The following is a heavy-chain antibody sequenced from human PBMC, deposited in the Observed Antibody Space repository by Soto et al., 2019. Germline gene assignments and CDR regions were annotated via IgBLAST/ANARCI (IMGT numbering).Heavy chain of an antibody. V-gene: IGHV4-59*06. CDR3: ATSVLMATIPDT. Sequence: SETLSLTCTVSGGSISSNYWTWIRQPPGKGLEWIGYIYYSGSTYYNPSLKSRVAISVDTSKNQFSLKLTSVTAADTAVYYCATSVLMATIPDTWGQGTLVTVSS. CDR1: GGSISSNY. J-gene: IGHJ5*02. CDR2: IYYSGST. D-gene: IGHD2-8*01.